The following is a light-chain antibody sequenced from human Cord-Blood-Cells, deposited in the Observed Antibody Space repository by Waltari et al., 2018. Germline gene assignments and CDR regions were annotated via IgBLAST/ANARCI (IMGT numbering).Light chain of an antibody. CDR3: SSFKV. Sequence: QSALTQPASVSGSPGQSITIYCTGTSSDVGGYNYVSWYQQHPGKAPKLMIYDVSKRPSGVSNRFSGSKSGNTASLTISGLQAEDEADYYCSSFKVFGGGTKLTVL. CDR2: DVS. CDR1: SSDVGGYNY. J-gene: IGLJ2*01. V-gene: IGLV2-14*01.